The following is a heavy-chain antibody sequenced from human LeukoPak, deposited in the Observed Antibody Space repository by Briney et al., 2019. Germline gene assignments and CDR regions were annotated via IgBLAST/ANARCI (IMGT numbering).Heavy chain of an antibody. CDR1: EFTFSSYW. V-gene: IGHV3-74*01. CDR2: INSDGSST. J-gene: IGHJ3*02. D-gene: IGHD3-3*01. Sequence: GGSLRLSCAASEFTFSSYWMHWVRQAPGKGLVWVSRINSDGSSTSYADSVKGRFTISRDNAKNTLYLQMNSPRAEDTAVYYCARGFTIFGVVNDAFDIWGQGTMVTVSS. CDR3: ARGFTIFGVVNDAFDI.